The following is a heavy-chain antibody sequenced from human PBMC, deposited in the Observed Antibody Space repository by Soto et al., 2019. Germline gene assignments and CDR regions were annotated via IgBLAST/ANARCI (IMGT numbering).Heavy chain of an antibody. CDR2: MNPNSGNT. D-gene: IGHD3-3*01. CDR3: ALLSSSAFWSGYYRYFDY. J-gene: IGHJ4*02. V-gene: IGHV1-8*01. CDR1: GYTFTSYD. Sequence: QVQLVQSGAEVKKPGASVQVSCKASGYTFTSYDINWVRQATGQGLEWMGWMNPNSGNTGYAQKFQGRVTMTMNTSISTAYMELRSLRSEDAAVYYCALLSSSAFWSGYYRYFDYWVQGTLVTVSS.